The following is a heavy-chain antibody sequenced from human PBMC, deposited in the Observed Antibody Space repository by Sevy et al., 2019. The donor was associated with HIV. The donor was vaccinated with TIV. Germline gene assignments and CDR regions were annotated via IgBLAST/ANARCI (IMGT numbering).Heavy chain of an antibody. CDR2: IIPIFGTA. V-gene: IGHV1-69*06. D-gene: IGHD1-26*01. CDR3: ASPQPNANRRTPVGATTLSPDYYYYYYMDV. J-gene: IGHJ6*03. CDR1: GGTFSSYA. Sequence: SVKVSCKASGGTFSSYAISWVRQAPGQGLEWMGGIIPIFGTANYAQKFQGRVTITADKSTSTAYMQLSSLRSEDTAVYYCASPQPNANRRTPVGATTLSPDYYYYYYMDVWGKGTTVTVSS.